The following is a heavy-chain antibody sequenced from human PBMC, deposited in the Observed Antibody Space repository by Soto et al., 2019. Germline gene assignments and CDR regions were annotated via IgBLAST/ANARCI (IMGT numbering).Heavy chain of an antibody. CDR3: ASPYSGSNSYGMDV. D-gene: IGHD5-12*01. V-gene: IGHV3-21*01. CDR1: GFTFSTYS. Sequence: EVQLVESGGGLVKPGGSLRLSCAASGFTFSTYSMNWVRQAPGKGLEWVSSISSSSSYIYYADSVKGRFTISRDNAKNSLYLQMNSLSAEDTAVYYCASPYSGSNSYGMDVWGQGTTVTVSS. J-gene: IGHJ6*02. CDR2: ISSSSSYI.